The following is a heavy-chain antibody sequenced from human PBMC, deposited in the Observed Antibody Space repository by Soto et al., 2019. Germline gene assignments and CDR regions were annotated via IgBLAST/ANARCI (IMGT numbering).Heavy chain of an antibody. D-gene: IGHD5-18*01. J-gene: IGHJ6*02. Sequence: QVQLVESGGGVVQPGRSLRLSCAASGFTFSSYGMHWVRQAPGKGLEWVAVISYDGSIKYYADSVKGRFTISRDNSKNTLYLQMNSLRAEDTAVYYCAKDKVMQLWPYYGMDVWGQGTTVTVSS. V-gene: IGHV3-30*18. CDR3: AKDKVMQLWPYYGMDV. CDR2: ISYDGSIK. CDR1: GFTFSSYG.